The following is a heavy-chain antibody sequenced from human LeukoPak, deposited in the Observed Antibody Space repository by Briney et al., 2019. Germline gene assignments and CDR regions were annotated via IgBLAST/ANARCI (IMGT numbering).Heavy chain of an antibody. J-gene: IGHJ5*02. CDR3: ARDGGLRYFDWLSNWFDP. Sequence: SETLSLTCTVSGGSISSHYWSWIRQPPGKGLEWIGYIYYSGSTNYNPSLKSRVTISVDTSKNQFSLKLSSVTAVDTAVYYCARDGGLRYFDWLSNWFDPWGQGTLVTVSS. CDR2: IYYSGST. CDR1: GGSISSHY. V-gene: IGHV4-59*11. D-gene: IGHD3-9*01.